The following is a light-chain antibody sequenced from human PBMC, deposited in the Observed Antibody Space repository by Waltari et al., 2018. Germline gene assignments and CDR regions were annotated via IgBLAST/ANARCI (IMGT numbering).Light chain of an antibody. CDR1: QSVRRT. V-gene: IGKV3-20*01. CDR2: DAS. CDR3: QKYGTLPAT. Sequence: EIVFTHTPVPLSSSPGERATLSCRASQSVRRTLAWYQQKPGQAPRLLIYDASSRATGIPDRFSGSGSGTDFSLTISRLEPEDFAVYYCQKYGTLPATFGQGTKVEIK. J-gene: IGKJ1*01.